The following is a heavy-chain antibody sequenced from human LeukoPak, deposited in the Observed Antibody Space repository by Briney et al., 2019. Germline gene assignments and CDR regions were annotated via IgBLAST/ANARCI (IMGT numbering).Heavy chain of an antibody. J-gene: IGHJ4*02. CDR3: ASSLYYDILTGYSPGYFDY. CDR2: INSDGSST. CDR1: GFTFSSYW. D-gene: IGHD3-9*01. V-gene: IGHV3-74*01. Sequence: GGSLRLSCAASGFTFSSYWMYWVRQAPGKGLVWVSRINSDGSSTSYADSVKGRFTISRDNAKNSLYLQMNSLRAEDTAVYYCASSLYYDILTGYSPGYFDYWGQGTLVTVSS.